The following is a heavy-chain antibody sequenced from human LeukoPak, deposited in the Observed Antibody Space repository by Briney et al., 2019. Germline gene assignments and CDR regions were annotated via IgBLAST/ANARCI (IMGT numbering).Heavy chain of an antibody. CDR1: GFTFSNAW. CDR2: IKSKTDGGTT. D-gene: IGHD3-3*01. Sequence: QAGGSLRLSCAASGFTFSNAWMSWVRQAPGKGLEWVGRIKSKTDGGTTDYAAPVKGRFTISRDDSKNTLYLQMNSLKTEDTAVYYCTTQYYDFWSGYSLVLFDYWGQGTLVTVSS. CDR3: TTQYYDFWSGYSLVLFDY. J-gene: IGHJ4*02. V-gene: IGHV3-15*01.